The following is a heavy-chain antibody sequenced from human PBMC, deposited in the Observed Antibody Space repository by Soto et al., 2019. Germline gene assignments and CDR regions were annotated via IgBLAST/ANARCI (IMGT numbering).Heavy chain of an antibody. V-gene: IGHV3-33*01. CDR1: GFPFSAYG. CDR2: IWFDGGNE. CDR3: ARWGYYDSSGYDL. Sequence: PGGSLRLSCAASGFPFSAYGMHWVRQAPGKGLQWVAVIWFDGGNEYYADSVKGRFTISRDNSKNTLYLQMNSLRAEDTAVYYCARWGYYDSSGYDLWGQGTLVTVSS. J-gene: IGHJ5*02. D-gene: IGHD3-22*01.